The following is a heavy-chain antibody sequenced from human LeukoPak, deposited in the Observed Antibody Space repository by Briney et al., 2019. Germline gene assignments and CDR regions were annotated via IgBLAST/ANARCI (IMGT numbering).Heavy chain of an antibody. CDR1: GFTFSDYE. V-gene: IGHV3-48*03. CDR3: AELGITMVGGV. CDR2: ISFSGNSI. D-gene: IGHD3-10*02. J-gene: IGHJ6*04. Sequence: GGSLRLSCAASGFTFSDYEMHWVRQAPGKGLEWVSFISFSGNSIYYADSVKGRFTISRDNAKNSLYLQMNSLRAEDTAVYYCAELGITMVGGVWGKGTTVTISS.